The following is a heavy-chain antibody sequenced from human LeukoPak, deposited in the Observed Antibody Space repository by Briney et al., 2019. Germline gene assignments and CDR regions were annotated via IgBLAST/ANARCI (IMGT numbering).Heavy chain of an antibody. J-gene: IGHJ5*02. CDR2: INPSGGST. Sequence: ASVKVSCKASGYTFTSYDINWVRQATGQGLEWMGIINPSGGSTSYAQKFQGRVTMTRDTSTSTVYMELSSLRSEDTAVYYCARGGYYDFWSGPPGNWFDPWGQGTLVTVSS. V-gene: IGHV1-46*01. D-gene: IGHD3-3*01. CDR1: GYTFTSYD. CDR3: ARGGYYDFWSGPPGNWFDP.